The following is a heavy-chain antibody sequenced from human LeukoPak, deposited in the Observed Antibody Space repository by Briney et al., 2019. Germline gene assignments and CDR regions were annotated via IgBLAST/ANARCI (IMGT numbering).Heavy chain of an antibody. Sequence: PSETLSLTCAVYGGSFSGYYWSWIRQPPGKGLEWIGEINHSGSTNYNPSLKSRVTISVDTSKNQFPLKLSSVTAADTAVYYCARGGYSNDYWGQGTLVTVSS. J-gene: IGHJ4*02. CDR3: ARGGYSNDY. CDR2: INHSGST. CDR1: GGSFSGYY. V-gene: IGHV4-34*01. D-gene: IGHD6-13*01.